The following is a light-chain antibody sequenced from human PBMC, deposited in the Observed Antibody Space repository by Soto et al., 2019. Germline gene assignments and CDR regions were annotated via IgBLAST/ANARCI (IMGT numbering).Light chain of an antibody. CDR3: QQSYSTQIT. CDR1: QSISSY. V-gene: IGKV1-39*01. CDR2: AAS. J-gene: IGKJ5*01. Sequence: DIQMTQSPSSVSASVVDRVTITCWASQSISSYLNWYQKKSGKAPHIRIYAASTLQRGVPSRCSGSGSGTDVTLTISSLQPEDFATYYCQQSYSTQITFGQGTRLEIK.